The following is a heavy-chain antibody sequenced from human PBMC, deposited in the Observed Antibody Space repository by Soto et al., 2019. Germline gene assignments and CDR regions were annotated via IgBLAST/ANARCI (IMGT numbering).Heavy chain of an antibody. CDR2: IYKSATT. V-gene: IGHV4-30-4*01. CDR1: GDSSANLDYF. D-gene: IGHD6-19*01. CDR3: AREIEVAGLSWGHDY. J-gene: IGHJ4*02. Sequence: SETLSLTCSVSGDSSANLDYFWAWIRHPPGHALEYIGYIYKSATTYYNPSFESRVAISVDTSKSQFSLNVTSVTAADTAVYFCAREIEVAGLSWGHDYWGQGTLVTVSS.